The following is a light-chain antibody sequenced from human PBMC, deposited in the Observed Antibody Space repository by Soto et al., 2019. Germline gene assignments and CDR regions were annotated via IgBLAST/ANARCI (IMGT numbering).Light chain of an antibody. CDR3: QQYHNWPPT. V-gene: IGKV3D-15*01. Sequence: EIVLTQSPGTLSVSPGERATLSCRASQSVSYTYLAWYQQKPGQAPRLLIYDASNRATGIPARFSGSGSRTEFTLTIRSLQSEDFAVYYCQQYHNWPPTFGQGTKVDIK. CDR2: DAS. CDR1: QSVSYTY. J-gene: IGKJ1*01.